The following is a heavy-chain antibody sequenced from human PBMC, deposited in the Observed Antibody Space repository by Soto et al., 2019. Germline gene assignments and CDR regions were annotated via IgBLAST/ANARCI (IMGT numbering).Heavy chain of an antibody. Sequence: ASVKVSCKASGYTFTSYAMHWVRQAPGQRLEWMGWINAGNGNTKYSQKFQGRVTITRDTSASTAYMELSSLRSEDTAVYYCAKWSVAKDAFDIWGQGTMVTVSS. V-gene: IGHV1-3*01. J-gene: IGHJ3*02. CDR2: INAGNGNT. D-gene: IGHD5-12*01. CDR3: AKWSVAKDAFDI. CDR1: GYTFTSYA.